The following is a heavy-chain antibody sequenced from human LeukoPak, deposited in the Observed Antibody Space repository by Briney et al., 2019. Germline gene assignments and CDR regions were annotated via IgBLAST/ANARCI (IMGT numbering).Heavy chain of an antibody. J-gene: IGHJ6*03. CDR3: ARHYPGARPAYYYMDV. D-gene: IGHD6-6*01. Sequence: GESLKISCKGSGYSFTSYWIGWVRQMPGKGLEWMGIIYPGDSDTRHSPSFQGQVTISADKSTSPAYLQWSSLKASDTAMYYCARHYPGARPAYYYMDVWGKGTTVTVSS. V-gene: IGHV5-51*01. CDR2: IYPGDSDT. CDR1: GYSFTSYW.